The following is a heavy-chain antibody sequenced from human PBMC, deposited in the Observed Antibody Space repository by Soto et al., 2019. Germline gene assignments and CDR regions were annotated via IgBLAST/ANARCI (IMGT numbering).Heavy chain of an antibody. CDR1: GGSISSSSYY. D-gene: IGHD2-2*02. CDR2: IYYSGST. Sequence: PSGTLSLTCTVSGGSISSSSYYWGWIRQPPGKGLEWIGSIYYSGSTYYNPSLKSRVTISVDTSKNQFSLKLSSVTAADTAAYYCARRHCSSTSCYNDYYMDVWGKGTTVTVSS. CDR3: ARRHCSSTSCYNDYYMDV. V-gene: IGHV4-39*01. J-gene: IGHJ6*03.